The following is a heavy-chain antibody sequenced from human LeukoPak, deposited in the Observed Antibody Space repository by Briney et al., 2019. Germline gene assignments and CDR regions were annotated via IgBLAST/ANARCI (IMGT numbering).Heavy chain of an antibody. D-gene: IGHD3-10*01. V-gene: IGHV3-30-3*01. CDR3: ARDREGITMVRGWILGALAWFDP. CDR2: ISYDGSNK. J-gene: IGHJ5*02. Sequence: GGSLRLSCAASGFTFSSYAMHWVRQAPGKGLEWVAVISYDGSNKYYADSVKGRFTISRDNSKNTLYLQMNSLRAEDTAVYYCARDREGITMVRGWILGALAWFDPWGQGTLVTVSS. CDR1: GFTFSSYA.